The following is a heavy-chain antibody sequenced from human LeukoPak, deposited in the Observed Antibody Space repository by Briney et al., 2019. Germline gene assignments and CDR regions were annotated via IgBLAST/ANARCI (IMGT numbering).Heavy chain of an antibody. CDR3: GAAYGDYRYFNY. J-gene: IGHJ4*02. Sequence: GGSLRLSCATSGFSFSDHYMDWVRQAPGNGLEWVARTRNRANSYTTEYAASVKGRFTISRDDSNNSMYLQMNGLKTEDTAVYYCGAAYGDYRYFNYWGQGTLVAVSS. D-gene: IGHD4-17*01. CDR2: TRNRANSYTT. V-gene: IGHV3-72*01. CDR1: GFSFSDHY.